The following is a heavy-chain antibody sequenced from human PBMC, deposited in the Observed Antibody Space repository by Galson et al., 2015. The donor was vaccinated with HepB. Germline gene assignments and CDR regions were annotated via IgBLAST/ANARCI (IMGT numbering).Heavy chain of an antibody. CDR3: ARGGDLWSGYPVDY. V-gene: IGHV1-8*02. D-gene: IGHD3-3*01. CDR1: GYTFTGYY. Sequence: SVKVSCKASGYTFTGYYMHWVRQATGQGLEWMGWMNPNSGNTGYAQKFQGRVTMTRNTPISTAYMELSSLRSEDTAVYYCARGGDLWSGYPVDYWGQGTLVTVSS. CDR2: MNPNSGNT. J-gene: IGHJ4*02.